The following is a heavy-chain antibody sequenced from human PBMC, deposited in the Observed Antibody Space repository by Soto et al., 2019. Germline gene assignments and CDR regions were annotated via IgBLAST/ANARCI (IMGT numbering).Heavy chain of an antibody. CDR3: ASSLPAYISYHKWPFDY. D-gene: IGHD2-2*01. Sequence: SETLSLTCTVSGGSISSSSYYWGWIRQPPGKGLEWIGSIYYSGSTYYNPSLKSRVTISVDTSKNQFSLKLSSVTAADTAVYYCASSLPAYISYHKWPFDYWGQGTLVTVSS. CDR1: GGSISSSSYY. V-gene: IGHV4-39*01. J-gene: IGHJ4*02. CDR2: IYYSGST.